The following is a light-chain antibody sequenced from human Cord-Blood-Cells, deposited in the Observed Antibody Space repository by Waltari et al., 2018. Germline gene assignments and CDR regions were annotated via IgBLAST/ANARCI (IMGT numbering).Light chain of an antibody. Sequence: QSALTQPASVSGSPGQSLPISCPGTSSAVGGYNYVSWFQPHPGKAPKHMIYEVSNRPSGVSNRFSGSKSGNTASLTISGLQAEDEADYYCSSYTSSSTVVFGGGTKLTVL. V-gene: IGLV2-14*01. CDR1: SSAVGGYNY. J-gene: IGLJ2*01. CDR3: SSYTSSSTVV. CDR2: EVS.